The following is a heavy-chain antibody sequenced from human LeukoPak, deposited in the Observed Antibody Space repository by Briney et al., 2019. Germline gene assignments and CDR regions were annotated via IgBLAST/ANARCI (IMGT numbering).Heavy chain of an antibody. Sequence: GGSLRLFCAASGFSFSLYLMNWVRQAPGKGLGWLSNIRDSGGEMYYADSVKGRFTITRDNAKNTLYLQMNGLRVEDTAVYFCARDHNWAFDFWGRGSLVTVSS. J-gene: IGHJ4*02. V-gene: IGHV3-48*01. CDR2: IRDSGGEM. D-gene: IGHD1-1*01. CDR1: GFSFSLYL. CDR3: ARDHNWAFDF.